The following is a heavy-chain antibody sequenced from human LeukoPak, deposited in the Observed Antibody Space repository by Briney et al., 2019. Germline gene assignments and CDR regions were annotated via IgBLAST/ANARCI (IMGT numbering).Heavy chain of an antibody. CDR2: ITSSGTYI. J-gene: IGHJ4*01. CDR1: GFTFNVFH. D-gene: IGHD1-26*01. V-gene: IGHV3-21*01. Sequence: PGGSLRLSCAASGFTFNVFHMNWVRQAPGKGLECISSITSSGTYITYADSIQGRFTISRDNAKNSLYLQMNSLRVDDTALYYCARASGGWDLDYWGHGTLVTVSS. CDR3: ARASGGWDLDY.